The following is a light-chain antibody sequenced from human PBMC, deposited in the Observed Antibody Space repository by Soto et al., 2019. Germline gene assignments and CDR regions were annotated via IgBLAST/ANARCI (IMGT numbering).Light chain of an antibody. V-gene: IGLV2-23*01. CDR3: CAYAGYSPFV. J-gene: IGLJ1*01. CDR2: EGS. CDR1: SSDIGTYNL. Sequence: QSALIQPASVSGSPGQSITISCIGTSSDIGTYNLVSWYQHHPGKAPKLIIYEGSKRSSGYSNRFSGSQSGNTASLTISGLQAEDEADYDCCAYAGYSPFVFGTGTKVTVL.